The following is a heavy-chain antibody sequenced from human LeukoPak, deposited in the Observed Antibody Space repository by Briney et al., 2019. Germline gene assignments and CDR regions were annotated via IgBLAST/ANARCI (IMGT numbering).Heavy chain of an antibody. CDR1: GGSISSYY. D-gene: IGHD6-19*01. V-gene: IGHV4-59*08. CDR2: IHYSGST. J-gene: IGHJ4*02. CDR3: ATAPYSSGWALFDY. Sequence: SETLSLTCTVSGGSISSYYWSWIRQPPGKGLEWIGYIHYSGSTNYNPSLKSRVTISVDTSKNQFSLKLSSVTAADTAVYYCATAPYSSGWALFDYWGQGTLVTVSS.